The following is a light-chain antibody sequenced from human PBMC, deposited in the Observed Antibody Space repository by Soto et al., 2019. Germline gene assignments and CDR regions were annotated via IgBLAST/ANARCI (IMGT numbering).Light chain of an antibody. Sequence: QSVLTQPPSVSGAPGQRVTISCTGSSCNIGAGYDVHWYQQLPGTAPKLLIYGNSNRPSGVPDRFSGSKSGTSASLAITGLQAEDEADYYCQSYDSSLSGLVFGTGTKVTVL. CDR3: QSYDSSLSGLV. J-gene: IGLJ1*01. V-gene: IGLV1-40*01. CDR2: GNS. CDR1: SCNIGAGYD.